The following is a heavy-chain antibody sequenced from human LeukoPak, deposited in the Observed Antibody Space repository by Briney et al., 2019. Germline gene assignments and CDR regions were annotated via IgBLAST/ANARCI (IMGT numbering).Heavy chain of an antibody. V-gene: IGHV3-7*03. CDR1: GFTFSSYW. J-gene: IGHJ3*02. Sequence: GGSLRLSCAASGFTFSSYWMSWVRQAPGKGLEWVANIKQDGSEKYYVDSVKGRFTISRDNAKNSLYLQMNSLRAEDTAVYYCAKEGRIQLWTQGAFDIWGQGTMVTVSS. CDR3: AKEGRIQLWTQGAFDI. D-gene: IGHD5-18*01. CDR2: IKQDGSEK.